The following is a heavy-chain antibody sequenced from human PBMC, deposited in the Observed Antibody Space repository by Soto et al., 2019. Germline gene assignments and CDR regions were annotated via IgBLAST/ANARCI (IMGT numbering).Heavy chain of an antibody. J-gene: IGHJ6*02. V-gene: IGHV3-43*01. CDR2: ISWDGGST. Sequence: GGSLRLSCAASGFTFDDYTTHWVRQAPGKGLEWVSLISWDGGSTYYADSVKGRFTISRDNSKNSLYLQMNSLRTEDTALYYCAKDPPQLRFGGRYHYYYYGMDVWGQGTTVTVSS. CDR3: AKDPPQLRFGGRYHYYYYGMDV. D-gene: IGHD3-3*01. CDR1: GFTFDDYT.